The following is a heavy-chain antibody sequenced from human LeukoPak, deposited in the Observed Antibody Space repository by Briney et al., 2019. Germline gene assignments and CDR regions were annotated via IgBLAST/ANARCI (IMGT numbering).Heavy chain of an antibody. Sequence: PGGSLRLSCVASGFTFSSYWMHWVRHEPRKGLVWVSRINGDGRNINYADSVRGRFTISRDNAKNTLYLQMNTLRVEDTAVYYCTRDLMDYDVSTGLHHYYMDVWGQGTLVTVSS. V-gene: IGHV3-74*01. D-gene: IGHD3-9*01. CDR3: TRDLMDYDVSTGLHHYYMDV. CDR1: GFTFSSYW. J-gene: IGHJ1*01. CDR2: INGDGRNI.